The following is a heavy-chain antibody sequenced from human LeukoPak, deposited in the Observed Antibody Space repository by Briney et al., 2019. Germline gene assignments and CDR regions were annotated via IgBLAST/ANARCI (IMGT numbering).Heavy chain of an antibody. J-gene: IGHJ4*02. Sequence: GGSLRLSCAASGFTFSNFWMSWVRQAPGKGLEWVANIKQDGSEKNYVESVRGRFTISRDNARDSLYLRMNALRADDTAVYYCGRGGNWNDFWGQGTLLIVSS. D-gene: IGHD1-1*01. CDR2: IKQDGSEK. V-gene: IGHV3-7*03. CDR1: GFTFSNFW. CDR3: GRGGNWNDF.